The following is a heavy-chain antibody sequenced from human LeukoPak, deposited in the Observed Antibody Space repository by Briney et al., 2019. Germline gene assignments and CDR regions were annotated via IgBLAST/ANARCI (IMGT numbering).Heavy chain of an antibody. CDR3: AKYGSGTYYNGLH. CDR2: IGGTGGRT. CDR1: GVTFSSYA. Sequence: GGSLRLSCAASGVTFSSYAMSWVRQAAGKGLEWVSAIGGTGGRTYFADSVKGRFTISRDISKSTLYLQMNSLRDEDTALYYCAKYGSGTYYNGLHWGQGTLVTVSS. D-gene: IGHD3-10*01. J-gene: IGHJ4*02. V-gene: IGHV3-23*01.